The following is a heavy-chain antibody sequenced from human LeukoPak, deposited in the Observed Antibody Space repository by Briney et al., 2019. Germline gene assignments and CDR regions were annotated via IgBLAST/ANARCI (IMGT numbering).Heavy chain of an antibody. Sequence: GGSLRLSCAASGFTFSSYGMHWVRQAPGKGLEWVAVIWYDGSNKNYAESVKGRFTISRDNSKNTLYLQMNSLRVEGTAVYSCAKDREVLRSLEWFFDYWGRGTLVTVSS. D-gene: IGHD3-3*01. V-gene: IGHV3-33*06. J-gene: IGHJ4*02. CDR2: IWYDGSNK. CDR3: AKDREVLRSLEWFFDY. CDR1: GFTFSSYG.